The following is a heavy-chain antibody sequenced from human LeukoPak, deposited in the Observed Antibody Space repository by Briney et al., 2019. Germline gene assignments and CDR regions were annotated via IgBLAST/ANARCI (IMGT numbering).Heavy chain of an antibody. CDR3: AKRGAVAGTLSYYAMDV. V-gene: IGHV3-33*06. D-gene: IGHD6-19*01. Sequence: GGSLRLSCTASGFSFRTYNLHWVRQAPGKGLEWVAIVWYDGATQYYIDSVRGRFTISRDNSKNTLYLQMDSLRAEDTAVYYCAKRGAVAGTLSYYAMDVWGQGTTVTVS. CDR2: VWYDGATQ. CDR1: GFSFRTYN. J-gene: IGHJ6*02.